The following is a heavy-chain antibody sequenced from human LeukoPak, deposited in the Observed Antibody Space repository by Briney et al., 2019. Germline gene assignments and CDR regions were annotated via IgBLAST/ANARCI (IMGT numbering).Heavy chain of an antibody. CDR1: GFTFSSYW. CDR2: IKQDGSEK. V-gene: IGHV3-7*01. Sequence: GGSLRLSCAASGFTFSSYWMSWVRQAPGKGLEWVANIKQDGSEKYYVDSVKGRFTISRDNAKNSLYLQMNSLRAEDTAVYYCARERHYYDSSGYCYYLDYWGQGTLVTVSS. D-gene: IGHD3-22*01. J-gene: IGHJ4*02. CDR3: ARERHYYDSSGYCYYLDY.